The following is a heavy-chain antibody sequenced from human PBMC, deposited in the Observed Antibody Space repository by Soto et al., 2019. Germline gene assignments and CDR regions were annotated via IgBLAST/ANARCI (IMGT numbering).Heavy chain of an antibody. Sequence: PSETLSLTCTVSGGSISSGDYYWSWIRQPPGKGLEWIGYIYYSGSTYYNPSLKSRVTISVDTSKNQFSLKLSSVTAADTAVYYCARDTAYYYDSSGEFDYWGQGTLVTVS. CDR1: GGSISSGDYY. D-gene: IGHD3-22*01. CDR3: ARDTAYYYDSSGEFDY. V-gene: IGHV4-30-4*01. J-gene: IGHJ4*02. CDR2: IYYSGST.